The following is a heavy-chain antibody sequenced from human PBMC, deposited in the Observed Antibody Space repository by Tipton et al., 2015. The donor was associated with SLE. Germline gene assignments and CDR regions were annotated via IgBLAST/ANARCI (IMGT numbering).Heavy chain of an antibody. V-gene: IGHV3-48*01. CDR3: ARDQVWYGVTGMDV. D-gene: IGHD4-17*01. CDR2: ISSSSSTI. CDR1: GFTFSSYS. Sequence: SLRLSCAASGFTFSSYSMNWVRQAPGKGLEWVSYISSSSSTIYYADSVKGRFTISRDNAKNSLYLQMNSLRAEDTAVYYCARDQVWYGVTGMDVWCQGTTFTVSS. J-gene: IGHJ6*02.